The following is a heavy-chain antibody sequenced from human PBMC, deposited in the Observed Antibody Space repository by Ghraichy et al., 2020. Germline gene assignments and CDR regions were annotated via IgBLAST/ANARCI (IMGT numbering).Heavy chain of an antibody. Sequence: GGSLRLSCAASGFTFSSYEMNWVRQAPGKGLEWVSYISSSGTTRYYADSVKGRFTISRDNAKNSLYLQMNSLRAEDTAVYYCARANRYHDDSGYLDYWGQGTLVTVSS. CDR1: GFTFSSYE. V-gene: IGHV3-48*03. CDR2: ISSSGTTR. CDR3: ARANRYHDDSGYLDY. J-gene: IGHJ4*02. D-gene: IGHD3-22*01.